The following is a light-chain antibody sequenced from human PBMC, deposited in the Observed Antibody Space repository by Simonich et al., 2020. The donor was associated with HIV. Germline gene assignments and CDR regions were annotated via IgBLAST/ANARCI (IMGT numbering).Light chain of an antibody. CDR1: QSVLYSSNNKNY. CDR2: LAS. CDR3: QQYYSTPLT. Sequence: DIVMTQSPDSLAVSLGERATINCKSSQSVLYSSNNKNYIAWYQKKPGQPPKLLIYLASTRESGVPDRFSGSGSGTDFTLTISSLQAEDVAVYYCQQYYSTPLTFGPGTKVKI. V-gene: IGKV4-1*01. J-gene: IGKJ3*01.